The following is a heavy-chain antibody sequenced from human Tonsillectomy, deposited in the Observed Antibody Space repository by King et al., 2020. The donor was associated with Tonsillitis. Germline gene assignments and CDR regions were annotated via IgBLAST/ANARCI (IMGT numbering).Heavy chain of an antibody. CDR2: ISYDGSNK. CDR1: GFTFSSYG. CDR3: AKDQAGIDY. Sequence: VQLVESGGGVVQPGRSLRHSCAASGFTFSSYGMHWVRQAPGKGLEWVAVISYDGSNKYYADSVKGRFTISRDNSKNTLYLQMNSLRAEDTAVYYCAKDQAGIDYWGQGTLVTVSS. J-gene: IGHJ4*02. V-gene: IGHV3-30*18. D-gene: IGHD6-13*01.